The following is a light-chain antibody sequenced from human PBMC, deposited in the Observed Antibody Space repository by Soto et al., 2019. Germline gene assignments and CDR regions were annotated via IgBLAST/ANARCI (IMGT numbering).Light chain of an antibody. CDR2: DVR. CDR1: SSDVGGYNY. Sequence: QSALTQPASVSGSPGPSITISCTGTSSDVGGYNYVSWYQQHRGKAPKLMIYDVRNRPSGVSNRFSGSKSGNTASLTTAGRQAEDEADYYCSSYTSSSTLVFGGGTKLTVL. CDR3: SSYTSSSTLV. J-gene: IGLJ2*01. V-gene: IGLV2-14*01.